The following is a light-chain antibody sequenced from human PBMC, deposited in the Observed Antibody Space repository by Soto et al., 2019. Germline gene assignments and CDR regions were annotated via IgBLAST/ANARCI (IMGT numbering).Light chain of an antibody. J-gene: IGKJ4*01. CDR3: EDYSSSWGLS. V-gene: IGKV1-5*03. CDR2: EAS. Sequence: DIQMTQSPSTLSASVGDRVTITCRASQSISSWLAWYQQKPGKAPKLLIYEASSLKSGVPSRFSGSGSATEFTLTISSLQPDDFATYYCEDYSSSWGLSFGGGTKVDIK. CDR1: QSISSW.